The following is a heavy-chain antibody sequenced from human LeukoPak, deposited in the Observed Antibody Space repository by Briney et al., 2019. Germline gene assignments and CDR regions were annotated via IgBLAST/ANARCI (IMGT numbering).Heavy chain of an antibody. V-gene: IGHV3-33*01. CDR3: ARLGSGWSIDY. Sequence: PGRSLRLSCATFGFTFSSYGILWVRQAPGKGLEWVAVIWYDGSNKYYADSVKGRFTISRDQPKNTAYLQMNNVRVEDTAVYYCARLGSGWSIDYWGQGTLVTVSS. J-gene: IGHJ4*02. CDR2: IWYDGSNK. CDR1: GFTFSSYG. D-gene: IGHD6-19*01.